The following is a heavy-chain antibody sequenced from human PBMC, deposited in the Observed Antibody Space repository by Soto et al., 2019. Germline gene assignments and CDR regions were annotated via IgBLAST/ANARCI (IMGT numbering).Heavy chain of an antibody. CDR3: ARDVVVVVAATPFDAFDI. CDR1: GYTFTSYG. Sequence: QVQLVQSGAEVKKPGASVKVSCKASGYTFTSYGISWVRQAPGQGLEWMGWISAYNGNTNYAQKLQGRVTMTTDTSTSTAYMELRSLRSDDTAVYYCARDVVVVVAATPFDAFDIWGQGTMVTVSS. D-gene: IGHD2-15*01. J-gene: IGHJ3*02. V-gene: IGHV1-18*01. CDR2: ISAYNGNT.